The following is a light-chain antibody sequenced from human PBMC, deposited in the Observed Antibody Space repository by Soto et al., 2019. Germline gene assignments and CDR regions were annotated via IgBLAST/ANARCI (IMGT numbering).Light chain of an antibody. CDR1: QSVSDNF. Sequence: IVLTQSPDTLSLSPGERAALSCRASQSVSDNFLAWYQPKPGQSPRLLIYAATSRATGIPERFSGSGSETDFAITISRLEPEDFAVYYCQQYGSSPYTFGQGTKVEIK. J-gene: IGKJ2*01. CDR2: AAT. CDR3: QQYGSSPYT. V-gene: IGKV3-20*01.